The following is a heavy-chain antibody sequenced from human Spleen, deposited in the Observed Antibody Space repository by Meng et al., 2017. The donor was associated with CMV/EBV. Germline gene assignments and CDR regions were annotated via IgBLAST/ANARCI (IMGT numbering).Heavy chain of an antibody. Sequence: GESLKISCAASGFTFSSYSMNWVRQAPGKGLEWVSSISSGSTYIYYADSVKGRFTISRDNAKNSLYLQMNSLRAEDTAVYYCARAITTGSYLFDYWGQGTPVTVSS. D-gene: IGHD1-26*01. CDR2: ISSGSTYI. CDR1: GFTFSSYS. V-gene: IGHV3-21*01. J-gene: IGHJ4*02. CDR3: ARAITTGSYLFDY.